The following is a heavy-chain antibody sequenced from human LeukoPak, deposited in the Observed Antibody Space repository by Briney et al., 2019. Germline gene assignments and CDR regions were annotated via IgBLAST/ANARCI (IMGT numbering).Heavy chain of an antibody. J-gene: IGHJ4*02. CDR2: INPNSGGT. CDR3: ARDSGEGGSGSYLIAY. V-gene: IGHV1-2*02. D-gene: IGHD3-10*01. Sequence: ASVKVSCKTSGYIFSLYALNWVRQAPGQGLEWMGWINPNSGGTNYAQKFQGRVTMTRDTSISTAYMELSRLRSDDTAVYNCARDSGEGGSGSYLIAYWGQGTLVTVSS. CDR1: GYIFSLYA.